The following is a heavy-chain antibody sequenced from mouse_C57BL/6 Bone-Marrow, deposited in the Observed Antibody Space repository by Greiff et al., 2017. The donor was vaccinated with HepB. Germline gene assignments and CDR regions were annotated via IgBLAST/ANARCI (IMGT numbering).Heavy chain of an antibody. V-gene: IGHV1-64*01. CDR3: ARSLTGTKWFAY. Sequence: VKLQQPGAELVKPGASVKLSCKASGYTFTSYWMHWVKQRPGQGLEWIGMIHPNSGSTNYNEKFKSKATLTVDTSSSTAYMQLSSLTSEDSAVYYWARSLTGTKWFAYWGQGTRVTVSA. J-gene: IGHJ3*01. CDR1: GYTFTSYW. CDR2: IHPNSGST. D-gene: IGHD4-1*01.